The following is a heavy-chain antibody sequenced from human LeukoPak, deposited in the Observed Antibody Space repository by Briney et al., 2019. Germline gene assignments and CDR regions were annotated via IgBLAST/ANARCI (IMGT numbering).Heavy chain of an antibody. J-gene: IGHJ4*02. D-gene: IGHD3-10*01. Sequence: WASVKVSCTASGYTFTSYYMHWVRQAPGQGLEWMGIINPSGGSTSYAQKFQGRVTMTRDTSTSTVYMELSSLRSEDTAVYYCARGASQPHYYGSGSSSYYFDYWGQGTLVTVSS. V-gene: IGHV1-46*01. CDR1: GYTFTSYY. CDR3: ARGASQPHYYGSGSSSYYFDY. CDR2: INPSGGST.